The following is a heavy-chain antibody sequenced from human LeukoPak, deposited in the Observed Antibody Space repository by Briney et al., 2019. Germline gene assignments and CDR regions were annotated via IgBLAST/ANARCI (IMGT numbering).Heavy chain of an antibody. D-gene: IGHD4-17*01. V-gene: IGHV3-30-3*01. J-gene: IGHJ5*02. CDR2: ISYDGSNK. CDR3: ARDLYYGDYVNWFDP. CDR1: GFTFSSYA. Sequence: GSLRLSCAASGFTFSSYAMHWVRQAPGKGLEWVAVISYDGSNKYYADSVKGRFTISRDNSKNTLYLQMNSLRAEDTAVYYCARDLYYGDYVNWFDPWGQGTLVTVSS.